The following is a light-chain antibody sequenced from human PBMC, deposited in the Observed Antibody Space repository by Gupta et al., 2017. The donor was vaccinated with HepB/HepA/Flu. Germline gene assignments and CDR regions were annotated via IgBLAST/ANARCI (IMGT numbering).Light chain of an antibody. CDR1: TSNTGNNY. V-gene: IGLV1-51*01. CDR3: GTWDSSLTAYV. CDR2: DNN. Sequence: SLLPHPPSVSAAPGPKFTISCSGSTSNTGNNYVSWYQQFPGTAPKLLIYDNNQRPSGIPDRFSGSKSGTSATLGITGLQTGDEADYYCGTWDSSLTAYVFGPGTKVTVL. J-gene: IGLJ1*01.